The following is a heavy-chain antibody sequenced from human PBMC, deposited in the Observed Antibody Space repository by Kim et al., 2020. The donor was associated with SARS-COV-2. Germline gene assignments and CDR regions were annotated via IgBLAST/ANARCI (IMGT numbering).Heavy chain of an antibody. CDR2: ISYDGSNK. V-gene: IGHV3-30*18. D-gene: IGHD3-10*01. CDR3: AKERGPRDGSGRYYFDY. Sequence: GGSLRLSCAASGFTFSSYGMHWVRQAPGKGLEWVAVISYDGSNKYYADSVKGRFTISRDNSKNTLYLQMNSLRAEDTAVYYCAKERGPRDGSGRYYFDYWGQGTLVTVSS. J-gene: IGHJ4*02. CDR1: GFTFSSYG.